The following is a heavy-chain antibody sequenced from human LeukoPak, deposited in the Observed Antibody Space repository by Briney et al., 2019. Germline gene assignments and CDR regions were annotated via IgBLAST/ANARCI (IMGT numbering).Heavy chain of an antibody. CDR2: IQPGDSKT. J-gene: IGHJ4*02. CDR1: GYIFTSYW. V-gene: IGHV5-51*01. CDR3: ATSFDSSVYYFDY. Sequence: PGESLKISCKGSGYIFTSYWIGWVRQLPGKGLEWLGIIQPGDSKTRYSPSFQGQVNLSVDKSINTAYLHWSSLEASDTAIFYCATSFDSSVYYFDYWGRGTLVTVSS. D-gene: IGHD3-22*01.